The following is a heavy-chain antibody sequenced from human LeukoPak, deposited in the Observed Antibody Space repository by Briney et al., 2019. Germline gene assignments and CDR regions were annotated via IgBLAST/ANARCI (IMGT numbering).Heavy chain of an antibody. V-gene: IGHV3-30-3*01. CDR3: AREVTPDSFFDY. D-gene: IGHD4-17*01. J-gene: IGHJ4*02. CDR2: ISYDGSNK. CDR1: GFTFSSYA. Sequence: SGGSLRLSCAASGFTFSSYAMHWVRQAPGKGLEWVAVISYDGSNKYYADSVKGRFTISRDNSKNTLYLQMNSLRAEDMAVYYCAREVTPDSFFDYWGQGTLVTVSS.